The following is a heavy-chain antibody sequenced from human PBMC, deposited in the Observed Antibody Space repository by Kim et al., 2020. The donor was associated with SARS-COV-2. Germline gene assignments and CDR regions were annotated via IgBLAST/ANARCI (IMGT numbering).Heavy chain of an antibody. CDR2: INHSGST. J-gene: IGHJ4*02. V-gene: IGHV4-34*01. Sequence: SETLSLTCAVYGGSFSGYYWSWIRQPPGKGLEWIGEINHSGSTNYNPSLKSRVTISVDTSKNQFSLKLSSVTAADTAVYYCARGSEYPYYWGQGTLVTVSS. CDR3: ARGSEYPYY. CDR1: GGSFSGYY. D-gene: IGHD6-6*01.